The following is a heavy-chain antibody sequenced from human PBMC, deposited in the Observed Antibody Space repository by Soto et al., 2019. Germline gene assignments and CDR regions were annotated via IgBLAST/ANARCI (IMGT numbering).Heavy chain of an antibody. CDR2: IIPIFGTA. CDR3: ARKATDYYDSSGYFRFDY. D-gene: IGHD3-22*01. Sequence: QVQLVQSGAEVQKPGSSVKVSCKASGGTFSNYAISWVRQAPGQGLEWMGGIIPIFGTANYAQKFQGRVTITADESTSTAYMELSSLTSEDTAVYYCARKATDYYDSSGYFRFDYWGQGTLVTVSS. J-gene: IGHJ4*02. CDR1: GGTFSNYA. V-gene: IGHV1-69*01.